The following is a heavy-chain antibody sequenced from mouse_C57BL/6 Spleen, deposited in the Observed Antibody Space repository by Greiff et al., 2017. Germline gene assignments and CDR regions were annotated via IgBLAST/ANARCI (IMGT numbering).Heavy chain of an antibody. CDR2: IDPSDSYT. D-gene: IGHD1-1*01. CDR3: ARSLLYYFDY. J-gene: IGHJ2*01. CDR1: GYTFTSYW. Sequence: QVQLQQSGAELVMPGASVKLSCKASGYTFTSYWMHWVKQRPGQGLEWIGEIDPSDSYTNYNQKFKGKSTLTVDKSSSTAYMQLSSLTSEDSAVYYCARSLLYYFDYWGQGTTLTVSS. V-gene: IGHV1-69*01.